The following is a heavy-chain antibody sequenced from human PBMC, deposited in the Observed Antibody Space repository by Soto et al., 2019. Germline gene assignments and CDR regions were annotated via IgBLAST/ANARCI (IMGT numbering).Heavy chain of an antibody. V-gene: IGHV3-21*01. CDR2: ISSSSSYI. Sequence: SLRLSCAASGFTFSSYSMNWVRQAPGKGLEWVSSISSSSSYIYYADSVKGRFTISRDNAKNSLYLQMNSLRDEDTAVYYCAREVAAADNWFDPWGQGTLVTVSS. D-gene: IGHD6-13*01. CDR3: AREVAAADNWFDP. J-gene: IGHJ5*02. CDR1: GFTFSSYS.